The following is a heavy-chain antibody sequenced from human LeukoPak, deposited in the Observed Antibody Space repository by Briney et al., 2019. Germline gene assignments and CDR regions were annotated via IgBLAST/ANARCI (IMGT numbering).Heavy chain of an antibody. CDR3: ATRYSSSWYDTYFDY. CDR2: ISYSGST. D-gene: IGHD6-13*01. J-gene: IGHJ4*02. CDR1: GGSISNSNYY. V-gene: IGHV4-39*01. Sequence: PSETLSLTCTVSGGSISNSNYYWGWIRQPPGKGLEWIGSISYSGSTYYNPSLKSRVTISVDTSNNQFSLKLSSVTAADTAVYYCATRYSSSWYDTYFDYWGQGTLVIVSS.